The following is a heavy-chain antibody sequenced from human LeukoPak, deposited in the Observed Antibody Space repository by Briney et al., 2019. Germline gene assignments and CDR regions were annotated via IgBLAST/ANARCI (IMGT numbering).Heavy chain of an antibody. D-gene: IGHD7-27*01. Sequence: SETLSLTCTDSAGSISSYYWSWIRQPPGKGLEWIGYIDYSGSTNSTPSLKSRVTMSVNTSRNQFSLKLSSVTAADTAVYYCARDTNWGPQMWGQGTLVTVSS. V-gene: IGHV4-59*01. CDR1: AGSISSYY. J-gene: IGHJ4*02. CDR2: IDYSGST. CDR3: ARDTNWGPQM.